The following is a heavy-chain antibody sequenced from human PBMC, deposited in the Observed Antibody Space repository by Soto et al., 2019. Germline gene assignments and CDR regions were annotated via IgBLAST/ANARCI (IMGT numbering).Heavy chain of an antibody. D-gene: IGHD3-10*01. CDR2: MNPNSGNT. V-gene: IGHV1-8*01. J-gene: IGHJ6*03. Sequence: TGQGLEWMGWMNPNSGNTGYAQKFQGRVTMTRNTSISTAYMELSSLRSEDTAVYYCARVMVRGVKGCEVYYYTDAWGKVTTVTVFS. CDR3: ARVMVRGVKGCEVYYYTDA.